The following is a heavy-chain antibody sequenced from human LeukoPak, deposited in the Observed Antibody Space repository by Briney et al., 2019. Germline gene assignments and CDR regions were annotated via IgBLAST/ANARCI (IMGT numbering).Heavy chain of an antibody. D-gene: IGHD3-10*01. V-gene: IGHV4-59*01. Sequence: PSETLSLTCTVSGGSISSYYWSWIRQHPGKGLEWIGYIYYSGSTNYNPSLKSRVTISVDTSKNQFSLKLTSVTAADTAVYFCARGGYYGSGNDFRFDPWGQGTLVTVSS. J-gene: IGHJ5*02. CDR3: ARGGYYGSGNDFRFDP. CDR2: IYYSGST. CDR1: GGSISSYY.